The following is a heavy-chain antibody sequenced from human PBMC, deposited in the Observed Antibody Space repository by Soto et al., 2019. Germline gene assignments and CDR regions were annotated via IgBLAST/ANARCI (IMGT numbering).Heavy chain of an antibody. CDR2: IIPILGIA. J-gene: IGHJ4*02. D-gene: IGHD2-21*02. Sequence: QVQLVQSGAEVKKPGSSVKVSCKASGGTFSSYTISWVRQAPGQGLEWMGRIIPILGIANYAQKFQGRVTITADKSTSTAYMELSSLRSEDTAVYYCARDRLVTPKPPASYYFDYWGQGTLVTVSS. CDR1: GGTFSSYT. CDR3: ARDRLVTPKPPASYYFDY. V-gene: IGHV1-69*08.